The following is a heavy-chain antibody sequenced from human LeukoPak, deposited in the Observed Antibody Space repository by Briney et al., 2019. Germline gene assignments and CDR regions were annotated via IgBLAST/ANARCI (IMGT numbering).Heavy chain of an antibody. CDR1: GGSVSSTSYY. CDR2: IYVSGST. V-gene: IGHV4-39*07. Sequence: SETLSLTCTVSGGSVSSTSYYWGWIRQPPGKGLEWIGGIYVSGSTYYNPSLKSRVTISVDTSKNQFSLKLSSVTAADTAVYYCASQKGYSSSWYFDYWGQGTLVTVSS. J-gene: IGHJ4*02. CDR3: ASQKGYSSSWYFDY. D-gene: IGHD6-13*01.